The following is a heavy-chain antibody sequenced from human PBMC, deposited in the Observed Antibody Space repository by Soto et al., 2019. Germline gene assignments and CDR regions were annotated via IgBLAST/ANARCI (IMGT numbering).Heavy chain of an antibody. Sequence: QVQLVESGGGMVKPGGSLRLSCAASGFTFSDYYMSWIRQAPGKGLEWFSCISSTGNTISYADSVKGRFTVSRDNAKNSLYLQMNSLSAEDTAVYYCAKNVDTGMFNDYCGQGTLVTVSS. J-gene: IGHJ4*02. V-gene: IGHV3-11*01. D-gene: IGHD5-18*01. CDR1: GFTFSDYY. CDR2: ISSTGNTI. CDR3: AKNVDTGMFNDY.